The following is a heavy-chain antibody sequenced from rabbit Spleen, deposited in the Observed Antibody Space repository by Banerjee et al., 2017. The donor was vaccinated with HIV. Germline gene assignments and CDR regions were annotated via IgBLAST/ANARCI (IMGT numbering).Heavy chain of an antibody. CDR2: IYTGTYNT. J-gene: IGHJ4*01. CDR3: ARRGNGFNSQDNL. V-gene: IGHV1S45*01. D-gene: IGHD3-1*01. CDR1: GFSFTSYYY. Sequence: QEQLVESGGGLVQPGGTLTLTCTASGFSFTSYYYMCWVRQAPGKGLEWIGCIYTGTYNTWYASWAKGRFTIAKTSSTTVTLQMTSLTAADTATYFCARRGNGFNSQDNLWGPGTLVTVS.